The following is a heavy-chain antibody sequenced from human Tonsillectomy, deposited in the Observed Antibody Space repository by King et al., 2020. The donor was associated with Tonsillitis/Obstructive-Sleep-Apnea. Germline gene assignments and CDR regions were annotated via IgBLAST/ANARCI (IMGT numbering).Heavy chain of an antibody. V-gene: IGHV3-23*04. J-gene: IGHJ6*03. CDR1: GFTFSSYA. Sequence: VQLVESGGGLVQPGGSLRLSCAASGFTFSSYAMSWVRQAPGKGLEWVSAISGSGGSTYYADSVKGRFTISRDNSKNTLYLQMNSLRAEDTAVYYCAKATRYCSRGSCYYYYYYMDVWGKGTTVTVSS. CDR2: ISGSGGST. D-gene: IGHD2-15*01. CDR3: AKATRYCSRGSCYYYYYYMDV.